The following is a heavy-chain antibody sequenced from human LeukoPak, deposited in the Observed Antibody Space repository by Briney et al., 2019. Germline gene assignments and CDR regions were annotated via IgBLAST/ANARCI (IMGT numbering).Heavy chain of an antibody. CDR1: GGSISSYY. J-gene: IGHJ4*02. D-gene: IGHD3-10*01. CDR2: IYYSGST. V-gene: IGHV4-59*08. CDR3: ARHLPYGSGSYYNLPDY. Sequence: SETLSLTCTVSGGSISSYYWSWIRQPAGKGLEWIGYIYYSGSTNYNPSLKSRVTISVDTSKNQFSLKLSSVTAADTAVYYCARHLPYGSGSYYNLPDYWGQGTLVTVSS.